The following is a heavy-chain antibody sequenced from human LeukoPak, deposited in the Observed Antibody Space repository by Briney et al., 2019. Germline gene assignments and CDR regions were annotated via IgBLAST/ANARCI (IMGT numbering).Heavy chain of an antibody. D-gene: IGHD2-15*01. Sequence: PSETLSLTCTVSGGSISSSSYYWNWIRQPPGKGLEWIGYIYYSGGTNYNPSLKSRVTISVDTSKNQFSLKLSSVTAADTAVYYCARAGYCSGGSCSTGGLYYYYYMDVWGKGTTVTVSS. CDR3: ARAGYCSGGSCSTGGLYYYYYMDV. CDR1: GGSISSSSYY. J-gene: IGHJ6*03. V-gene: IGHV4-61*01. CDR2: IYYSGGT.